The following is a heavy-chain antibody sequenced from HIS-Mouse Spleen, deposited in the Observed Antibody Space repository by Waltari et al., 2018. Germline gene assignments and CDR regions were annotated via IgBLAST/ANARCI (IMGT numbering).Heavy chain of an antibody. V-gene: IGHV4-39*07. Sequence: QLQLQESGPGLVKPSETLSLTCTVSGGSISSSSYYWGWIRQPPGKGLEWFGSIYYSGGTYYNPSLKSRVTVSVDTAKNQFSLKLSSVTAVDTAVYYCAREIPYSSSWYDWYFDLWGRGTLVTVSS. CDR2: IYYSGGT. D-gene: IGHD6-13*01. J-gene: IGHJ2*01. CDR3: AREIPYSSSWYDWYFDL. CDR1: GGSISSSSYY.